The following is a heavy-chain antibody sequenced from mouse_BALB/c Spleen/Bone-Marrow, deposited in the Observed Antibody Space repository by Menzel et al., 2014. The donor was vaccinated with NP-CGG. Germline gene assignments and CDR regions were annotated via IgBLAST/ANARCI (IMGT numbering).Heavy chain of an antibody. Sequence: QVQLQQSGPGLVAPSQSLSITCTISGFSLASYGVHWVHQPPGKGLEWLGVMWAGGSTNYNSALMSKLSISKDNSESQVFLKVNSLQTHDTAMYYCARGSYFYSMDYWGQGTSVTVSS. CDR1: GFSLASYG. CDR3: ARGSYFYSMDY. V-gene: IGHV2-9*02. CDR2: MWAGGST. J-gene: IGHJ4*01.